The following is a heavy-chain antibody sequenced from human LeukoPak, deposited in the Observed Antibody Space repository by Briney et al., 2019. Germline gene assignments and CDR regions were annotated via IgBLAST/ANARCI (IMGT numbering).Heavy chain of an antibody. V-gene: IGHV4-61*02. CDR2: IYTSGNT. CDR3: ARPGLYGDYHADI. J-gene: IGHJ3*02. D-gene: IGHD4-17*01. Sequence: SETLSLTCTVSGGSISSGYYYWSWIRQPAGKGLEWIGRIYTSGNTNYNPSLKSRVTISLDTPKNQFSLKLRSVTASDTAVYYCARPGLYGDYHADIWGQGTMVTVSS. CDR1: GGSISSGYYY.